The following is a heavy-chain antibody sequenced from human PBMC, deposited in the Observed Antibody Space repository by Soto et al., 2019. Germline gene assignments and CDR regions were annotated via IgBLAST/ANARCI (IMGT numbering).Heavy chain of an antibody. Sequence: PSETLSLTCTVSGASISSSYWSWIQQSPGKXLEWIGYVYHTGSTNYNPSLKSRVTISLDTSKSQFSLNLTSLTTADTAVYFCARGGNRYSNVASGVGRFDYWGQGSLVTVSS. CDR3: ARGGNRYSNVASGVGRFDY. V-gene: IGHV4-59*01. CDR2: VYHTGST. D-gene: IGHD5-12*01. J-gene: IGHJ4*02. CDR1: GASISSSY.